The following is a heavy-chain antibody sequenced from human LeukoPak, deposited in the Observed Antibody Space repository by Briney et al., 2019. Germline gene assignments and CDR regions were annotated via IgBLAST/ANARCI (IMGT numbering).Heavy chain of an antibody. CDR1: GFTFSSYA. CDR2: INPNSGGT. V-gene: IGHV1-2*06. D-gene: IGHD4-17*01. J-gene: IGHJ4*02. CDR3: ARDLVHGDDFDY. Sequence: GGSLRLSCAASGFTFSSYAMHWVRQTPGQGLEWMGRINPNSGGTNYAQKFQGRVTMTRDTSISTAYMELSRLRSDDTAVYYCARDLVHGDDFDYWGQGTLVTVSS.